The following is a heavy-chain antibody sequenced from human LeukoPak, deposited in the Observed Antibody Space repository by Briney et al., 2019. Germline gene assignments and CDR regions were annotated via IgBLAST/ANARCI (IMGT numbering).Heavy chain of an antibody. Sequence: PSETLSLTCTVSGGSISSSSYYWGWIRQPPGKGLEWIGEINHSGSTNYNPSLKSRVTISVDTSKNQFSLKLSSVTAADTAVYYCARGSSPDRYRVLRYFDWLSNWGQGTLVTVSS. CDR2: INHSGST. CDR1: GGSISSSSYY. D-gene: IGHD3-9*01. CDR3: ARGSSPDRYRVLRYFDWLSN. J-gene: IGHJ4*02. V-gene: IGHV4-39*07.